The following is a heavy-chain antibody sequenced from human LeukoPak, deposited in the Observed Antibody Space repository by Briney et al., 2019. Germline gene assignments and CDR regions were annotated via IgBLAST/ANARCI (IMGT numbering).Heavy chain of an antibody. CDR1: GFTFSDYY. CDR3: ARANQAYTLYFQH. J-gene: IGHJ1*01. Sequence: GALRLSCAASGFTFSDYYMSWIRQAPGKGLEWVSYISSSGSTIYYADSVKGRFTISRDNAKNSLYLQMNSLRAEDTAVYYCARANQAYTLYFQHWGQGTLVTVSS. CDR2: ISSSGSTI. D-gene: IGHD2-2*02. V-gene: IGHV3-11*01.